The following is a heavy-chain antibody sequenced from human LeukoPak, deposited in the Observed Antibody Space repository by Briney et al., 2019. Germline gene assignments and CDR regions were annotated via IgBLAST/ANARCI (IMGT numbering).Heavy chain of an antibody. CDR3: ARGGSGYCSAGSCYPIDY. CDR2: INSDGSST. V-gene: IGHV3-74*01. J-gene: IGHJ4*02. D-gene: IGHD2-15*01. CDR1: GFTFSSYW. Sequence: GGSLRLPCAASGFTFSSYWMHWVRQAPGKGLVWVSRINSDGSSTSYADSVKGRFTISRDNAKNTLYLQMNSLRAEDTAVYYCARGGSGYCSAGSCYPIDYWGQGTLVTVSS.